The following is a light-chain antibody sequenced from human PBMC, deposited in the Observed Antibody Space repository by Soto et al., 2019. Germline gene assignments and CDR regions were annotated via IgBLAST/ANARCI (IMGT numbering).Light chain of an antibody. J-gene: IGKJ2*01. CDR1: QSVSSTY. CDR3: QQFGSSPLYT. V-gene: IGKV3-20*01. Sequence: EIVLTQSPGTLSLSPGERVTLSRRASQSVSSTYLAWYQQKPGQAPRLLIYGASSRATGIPDRFSGSGSGTDFTLTISRLEPEDFAVYYCQQFGSSPLYTFGQGTKIEIK. CDR2: GAS.